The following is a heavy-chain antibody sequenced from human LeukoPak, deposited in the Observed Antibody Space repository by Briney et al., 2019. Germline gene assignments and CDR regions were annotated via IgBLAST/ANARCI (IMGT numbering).Heavy chain of an antibody. CDR2: INPTGGST. CDR1: GYTFPSYF. Sequence: ASVKVSCKASGYTFPSYFMHWVRQAPGQGLEWMGIINPTGGSTTYAQKFQGRVTMTRDTSTSTVYMELSSLRSDDTAVYYCARDIGHFDHWGQGTLVTVSS. V-gene: IGHV1-46*01. CDR3: ARDIGHFDH. J-gene: IGHJ4*02. D-gene: IGHD3-16*02.